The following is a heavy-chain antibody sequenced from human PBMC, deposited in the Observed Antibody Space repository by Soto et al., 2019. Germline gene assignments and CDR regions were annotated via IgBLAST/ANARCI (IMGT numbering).Heavy chain of an antibody. V-gene: IGHV4-59*08. CDR1: GGSISSYY. D-gene: IGHD3-22*01. Sequence: SETLSLTCTVSGGSISSYYWSWIRQPPGKGLEWIGSVYYSWSTHYNPSLKSRATISVDTSKNQFSLKLSSVTAADTAVYYCARIYYDSVFDYWGQGTLVTVSS. J-gene: IGHJ4*02. CDR3: ARIYYDSVFDY. CDR2: VYYSWST.